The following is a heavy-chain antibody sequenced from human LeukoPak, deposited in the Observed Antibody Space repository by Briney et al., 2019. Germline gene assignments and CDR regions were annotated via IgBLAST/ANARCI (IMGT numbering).Heavy chain of an antibody. D-gene: IGHD3-16*01. CDR2: ISWNSGFI. J-gene: IGHJ5*02. V-gene: IGHV3-9*01. Sequence: QSGGSLRLSCAASGFTFDDYAMHWVRQAPGKGLEWVSGISWNSGFIGYADSVKGRFTISRDNAKNSLYLQMNSLRAEDTALYYCAKDGGVTFGGVNNPDYNWFDPWGQGTLVTVSS. CDR1: GFTFDDYA. CDR3: AKDGGVTFGGVNNPDYNWFDP.